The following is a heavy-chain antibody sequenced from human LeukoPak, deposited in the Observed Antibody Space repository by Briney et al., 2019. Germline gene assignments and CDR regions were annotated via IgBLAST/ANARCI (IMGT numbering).Heavy chain of an antibody. V-gene: IGHV3-21*04. D-gene: IGHD3-10*01. Sequence: GGSLRLSCAASGFTFSSYSMNWVRQAPGKGLEWVSSISSSSSYIYYADSVKGRFTISRDNAKNSLYLQMNSLRSEDTAVYYCASTTGEVLWFGELPFDYWGQGTLVTVSS. CDR2: ISSSSSYI. J-gene: IGHJ4*02. CDR3: ASTTGEVLWFGELPFDY. CDR1: GFTFSSYS.